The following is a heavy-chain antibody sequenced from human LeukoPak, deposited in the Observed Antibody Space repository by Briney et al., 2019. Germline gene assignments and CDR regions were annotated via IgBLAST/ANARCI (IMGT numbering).Heavy chain of an antibody. CDR1: GFTFSDYY. D-gene: IGHD2-2*01. CDR2: ISSSGSTI. Sequence: GSLRLSCAASGFTFSDYYMSWIRQAPGKGLEWVSYISSSGSTIYYADSVKGRFTISRDNAKNSLYLQMNSLRAEDTAVYYCAKDLTYCSSTSCYGKPSGYYYGMDVWGQGTTVTVSS. J-gene: IGHJ6*02. V-gene: IGHV3-11*01. CDR3: AKDLTYCSSTSCYGKPSGYYYGMDV.